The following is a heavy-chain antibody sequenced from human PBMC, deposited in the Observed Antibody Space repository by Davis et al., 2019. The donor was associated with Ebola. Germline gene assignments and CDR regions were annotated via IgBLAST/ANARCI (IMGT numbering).Heavy chain of an antibody. J-gene: IGHJ4*02. Sequence: ASVKVSCKASGYTFTSYYMHRLRQAPGQALEWMGIINPSGGSTSYAQKFQGRVTMTRDTSTSTVYMELSSLRSEDTAVYYCARRDGSSGWGYWGQGTLVTVSS. D-gene: IGHD6-19*01. CDR2: INPSGGST. CDR1: GYTFTSYY. V-gene: IGHV1-46*01. CDR3: ARRDGSSGWGY.